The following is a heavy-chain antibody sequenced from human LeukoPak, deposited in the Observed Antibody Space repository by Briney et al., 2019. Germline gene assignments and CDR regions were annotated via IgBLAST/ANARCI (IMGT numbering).Heavy chain of an antibody. CDR1: GFTVSSNY. CDR2: IYSGGST. V-gene: IGHV3-66*01. CDR3: VTEGYCTSDSCYVH. J-gene: IGHJ4*02. Sequence: GGSLRLSCAASGFTVSSNYMSWVRQAPGKGLEWVSVIYSGGSTYYADSVKGRFTISRDDSKNTLYLQMNSLRAEDTAVYYCVTEGYCTSDSCYVHWGQGTLVTVSS. D-gene: IGHD2-2*01.